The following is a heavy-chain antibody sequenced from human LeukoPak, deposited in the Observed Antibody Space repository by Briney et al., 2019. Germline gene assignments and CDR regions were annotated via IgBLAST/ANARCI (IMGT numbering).Heavy chain of an antibody. CDR1: VGSISSYY. J-gene: IGHJ3*02. Sequence: SETLSLTCTVSVGSISSYYWSWIRQPPGKGLEWIGYIYYSGSTNYNPSLKSRVTISVDTSKNQFSLKLSSVTAADTAVYYCARRLGYCSSTSCPITAFDIRGQGTMVTVSS. D-gene: IGHD2-2*01. CDR2: IYYSGST. CDR3: ARRLGYCSSTSCPITAFDI. V-gene: IGHV4-59*01.